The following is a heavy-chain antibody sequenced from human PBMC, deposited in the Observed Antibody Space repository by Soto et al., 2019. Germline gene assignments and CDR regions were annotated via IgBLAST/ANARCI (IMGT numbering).Heavy chain of an antibody. D-gene: IGHD1-26*01. V-gene: IGHV4-61*08. CDR3: ARVKRSTSRLDP. CDR2: VYYSGST. Sequence: SETLSLTCSVSGDSVSSGAYYWSWIRQPPGKGLEWIGYVYYSGSTSYNPSLETGVTISVDTSKNQFSLKLTSVTPADTAIYYCARVKRSTSRLDPWGQGTLVTGLL. J-gene: IGHJ5*02. CDR1: GDSVSSGAYY.